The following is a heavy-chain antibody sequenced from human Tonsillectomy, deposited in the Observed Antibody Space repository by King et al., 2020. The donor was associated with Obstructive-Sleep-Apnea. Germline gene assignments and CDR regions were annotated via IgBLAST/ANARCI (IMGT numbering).Heavy chain of an antibody. CDR3: ARSQYYESSGYFFDY. Sequence: TLKESGPALVKPTHTLTLTCTFSGFSLSTRGMCFSWIRQPPGKALEWLALSDWDDDKYYSTFLKTRLTISKDTSKNQVVLTMTNMDPEDTATYYCARSQYYESSGYFFDYWGQGTLVTVSS. J-gene: IGHJ4*02. CDR1: GFSLSTRGMC. D-gene: IGHD3-22*01. CDR2: SDWDDDK. V-gene: IGHV2-70*01.